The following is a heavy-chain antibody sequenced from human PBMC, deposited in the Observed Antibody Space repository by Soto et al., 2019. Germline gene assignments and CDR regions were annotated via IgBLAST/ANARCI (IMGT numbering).Heavy chain of an antibody. CDR1: GFTFFTSA. J-gene: IGHJ4*02. V-gene: IGHV1-58*01. CDR2: IVVSSGNT. D-gene: IGHD2-21*02. CDR3: AADPYCGGDCYFDY. Sequence: GASVKVSCKASGFTFFTSAVQWVRQARGQGLEWIGWIVVSSGNTNYAQKFQERVNITRDMSTNTAYMELTSLRSEDTAVYYCAADPYCGGDCYFDYWGQGIVVTVSS.